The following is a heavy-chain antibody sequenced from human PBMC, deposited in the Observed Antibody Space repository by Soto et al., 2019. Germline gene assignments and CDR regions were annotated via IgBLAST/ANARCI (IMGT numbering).Heavy chain of an antibody. Sequence: PISLTWAVSGDSTSKGGYSWCCARQQQRKGLVWIGYIYHSGSTYYNPSLKIRVTISVDRSKNQFSLKLSSVTAADTAVYYCARVPGPWGQGTLVTVSS. CDR3: ARVPGP. V-gene: IGHV4-30-2*01. J-gene: IGHJ5*02. CDR2: IYHSGST. CDR1: GDSTSKGGYS.